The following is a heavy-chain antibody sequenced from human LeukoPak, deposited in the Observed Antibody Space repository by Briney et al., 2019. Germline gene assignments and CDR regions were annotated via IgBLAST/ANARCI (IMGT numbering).Heavy chain of an antibody. V-gene: IGHV4-34*01. D-gene: IGHD3-22*01. J-gene: IGHJ4*02. CDR1: GGSFSGYY. Sequence: SETLSLTCAVYGGSFSGYYWSWIRQPPGKGLEWIGEINHSGSTNYNPSLKSRVTISVDTSKNQFSLKLSSVTAADTAVYYCAREPNHIVALDYRGQGTLVTVSS. CDR2: INHSGST. CDR3: AREPNHIVALDY.